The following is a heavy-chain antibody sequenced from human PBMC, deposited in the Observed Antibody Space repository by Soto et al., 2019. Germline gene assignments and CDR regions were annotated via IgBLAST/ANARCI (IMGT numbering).Heavy chain of an antibody. Sequence: PSETLSLTCTVSSAPVSSTTYTWGWIRQPQGKGLEWVASVYYGSRSYYNPSLNSRVTISVDTSKNQFSLKMTSVTAADTAVYYCARLHGYCISSSCHGHYAMDVWGQGTTVTVSS. D-gene: IGHD2-2*01. CDR2: VYYGSRS. J-gene: IGHJ6*02. CDR3: ARLHGYCISSSCHGHYAMDV. V-gene: IGHV4-39*01. CDR1: SAPVSSTTYT.